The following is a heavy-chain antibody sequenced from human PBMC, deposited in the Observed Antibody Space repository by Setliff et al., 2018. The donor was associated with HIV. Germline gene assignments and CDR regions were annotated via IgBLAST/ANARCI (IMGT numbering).Heavy chain of an antibody. J-gene: IGHJ4*02. V-gene: IGHV1-2*02. CDR2: INPNSGGT. D-gene: IGHD1-1*01. CDR3: ARQLSNSFDY. Sequence: ASVKVSCKASAYSFTDYFIHWVRQAPGQGLEWMGWINPNSGGTNYAQKFQGRVTMNRDTSISTAYMELSRLRSDDTAVYCCARQLSNSFDYWGQGALVTVSS. CDR1: AYSFTDYF.